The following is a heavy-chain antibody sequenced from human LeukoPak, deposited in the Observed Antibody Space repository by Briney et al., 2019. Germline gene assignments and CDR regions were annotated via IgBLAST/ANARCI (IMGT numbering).Heavy chain of an antibody. CDR1: GFTFSTYG. J-gene: IGHJ6*02. CDR3: AKDQKRDSGYYAMDV. Sequence: GGSLRLSCAASGFTFSTYGMHWVRQAPGKGLEWVAIISYDGGSAYYADSVKGRFTISRDNSKSTLHLQMNSLRAEDSAVFYCAKDQKRDSGYYAMDVWGQGITVTVSS. V-gene: IGHV3-30*18. CDR2: ISYDGGSA. D-gene: IGHD2-21*01.